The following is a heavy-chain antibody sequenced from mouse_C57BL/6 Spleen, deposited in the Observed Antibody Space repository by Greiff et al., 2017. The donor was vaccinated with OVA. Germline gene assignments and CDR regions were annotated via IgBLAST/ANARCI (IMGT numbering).Heavy chain of an antibody. Sequence: LQQSGAELVRPGSSVKLSCKDSYFAFMASAMHWVKQRPGHGLEWIGSFTMYSDATEYSENLKGKATLTANTSSSTAYMELSSLTSVDSSVYYGAGGDYSSGCFDYWGQGTTLTVSS. CDR3: AGGDYSSGCFDY. D-gene: IGHD3-2*02. J-gene: IGHJ2*01. V-gene: IGHV1-49*01. CDR2: FTMYSDAT. CDR1: YFAFMASA.